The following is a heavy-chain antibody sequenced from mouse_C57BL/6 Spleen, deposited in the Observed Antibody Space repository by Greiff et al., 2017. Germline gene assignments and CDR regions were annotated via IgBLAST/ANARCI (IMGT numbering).Heavy chain of an antibody. D-gene: IGHD1-1*01. Sequence: VQLQQSGTVLVRPGASVKMSCKTSGYTFTSYWMHWVKQRPGQGLEWIGAIYPGNSDTSYNHKFKGKAKLTAVTSASTAYMELSSLTTEDSAVYYGTREKIDGSGYVDYWGQGTTLTVSS. CDR3: TREKIDGSGYVDY. CDR1: GYTFTSYW. V-gene: IGHV1-5*01. J-gene: IGHJ2*01. CDR2: IYPGNSDT.